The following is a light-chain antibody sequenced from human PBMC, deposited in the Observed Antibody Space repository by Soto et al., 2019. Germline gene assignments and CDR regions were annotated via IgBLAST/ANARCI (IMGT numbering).Light chain of an antibody. J-gene: IGKJ5*01. V-gene: IGKV3D-15*01. CDR1: QFVSSN. CDR2: GAS. CDR3: QQYHNWPPIT. Sequence: EIVMTQSAVTLSVSPGERATLSCRSSQFVSSNLAWYQQKPGQAPRLLIYGASTRATGIPARFSGSGSGTEFTLTIRNLQSEDFAVYFCQQYHNWPPITFGQGTRLEIK.